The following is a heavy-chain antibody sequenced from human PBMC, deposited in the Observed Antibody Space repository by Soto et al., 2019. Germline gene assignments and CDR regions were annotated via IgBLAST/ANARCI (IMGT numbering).Heavy chain of an antibody. CDR3: ARGRRSYSKYYYYYMDV. Sequence: PSETLSLTCAVYGGSFSGYYWSWIRQPPGKGLEWIGEINHSGSTNCNPSLKSRVTISVDTSKNQFSLKLSSVTAADTAVYYCARGRRSYSKYYYYYMDVWGKGTTVTVSS. D-gene: IGHD4-4*01. CDR2: INHSGST. CDR1: GGSFSGYY. J-gene: IGHJ6*03. V-gene: IGHV4-34*01.